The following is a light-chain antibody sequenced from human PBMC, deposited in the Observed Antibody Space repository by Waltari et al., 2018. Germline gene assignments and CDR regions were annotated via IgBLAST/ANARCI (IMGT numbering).Light chain of an antibody. J-gene: IGKJ4*01. CDR2: WAS. CDR1: HSVFFPSNNKSY. V-gene: IGKV4-1*01. Sequence: KSSHSVFFPSNNKSYLAWYQQKPSQPPKLLISWASTRESGVPDRFSGSGSGTQFTLTISSLQAEDVAVYSCQQYYGIPLTFGGGTKVEIK. CDR3: QQYYGIPLT.